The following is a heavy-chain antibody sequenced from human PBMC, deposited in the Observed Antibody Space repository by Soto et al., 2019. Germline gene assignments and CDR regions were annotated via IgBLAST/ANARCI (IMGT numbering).Heavy chain of an antibody. J-gene: IGHJ5*02. CDR1: GYTLTELS. V-gene: IGHV1-24*01. CDR2: FDPEDGET. D-gene: IGHD1-26*01. Sequence: ASVKVSCKVSGYTLTELSMHWVRQAPGKGLEWMGGFDPEDGETIYAQKFQGRVTMTEDTSTDTAYMELSSLRSEDTAVYYCATGGSHYDLFDPWGQGTLVIVSS. CDR3: ATGGSHYDLFDP.